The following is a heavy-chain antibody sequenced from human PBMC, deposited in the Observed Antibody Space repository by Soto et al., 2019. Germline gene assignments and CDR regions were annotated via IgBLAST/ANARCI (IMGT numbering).Heavy chain of an antibody. J-gene: IGHJ6*02. CDR1: GFTVGDYA. V-gene: IGHV3-49*03. CDR3: TRSWLTTVTTYYYYYGMDV. D-gene: IGHD4-17*01. CDR2: IRSKAYGGTT. Sequence: HPGGSLRHSCTASGFTVGDYAMSWFRQAPGKGLEWVGFIRSKAYGGTTEYAASVKGRFTISRDDSKSIAYLQMNSLKTEDTAVYYCTRSWLTTVTTYYYYYGMDVWGQGTKVTVS.